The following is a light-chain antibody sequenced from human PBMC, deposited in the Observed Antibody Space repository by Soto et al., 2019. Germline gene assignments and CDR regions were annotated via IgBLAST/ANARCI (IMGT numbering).Light chain of an antibody. CDR1: KSINIY. CDR3: QQNYRSPYT. Sequence: IQLTQSPSSLSASVGDRVTVTCRASKSINIYLNWYQQKPGKAPTLLIYGASTLQTGVPSRFSGGGSRTDFTLTISSLQTEDFATYYCQQNYRSPYTFGQGTKLE. V-gene: IGKV1-39*01. CDR2: GAS. J-gene: IGKJ2*01.